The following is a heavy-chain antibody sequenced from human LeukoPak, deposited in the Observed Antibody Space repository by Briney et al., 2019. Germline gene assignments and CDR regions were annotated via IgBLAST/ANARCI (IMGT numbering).Heavy chain of an antibody. J-gene: IGHJ5*02. CDR2: IRYDGSNK. D-gene: IGHD4-17*01. V-gene: IGHV3-30*02. Sequence: GGSLRLSCAASRFTFSRYWMSWVRQAPGKGLEWVAFIRYDGSNKYYADSVKGRFTISRDDSKNTLYLQMNSLRAEDTAVYYCAKDPEATVTGNWFDPWGQGTLVTVSS. CDR3: AKDPEATVTGNWFDP. CDR1: RFTFSRYW.